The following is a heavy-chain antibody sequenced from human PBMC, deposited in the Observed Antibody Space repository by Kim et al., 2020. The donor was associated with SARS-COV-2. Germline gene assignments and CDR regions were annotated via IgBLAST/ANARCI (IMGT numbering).Heavy chain of an antibody. Sequence: ASVKVSCKASGYTFTSYYMHWVRQAPGQGLEWMGIINPSGGSTSYAQKFQGRVTMTRDTSTSTVYMELSSLRSEDTAVYYCSYGSGSYLDAFDIWGQGTMVTFSS. V-gene: IGHV1-46*01. D-gene: IGHD3-10*01. CDR2: INPSGGST. CDR1: GYTFTSYY. CDR3: SYGSGSYLDAFDI. J-gene: IGHJ3*02.